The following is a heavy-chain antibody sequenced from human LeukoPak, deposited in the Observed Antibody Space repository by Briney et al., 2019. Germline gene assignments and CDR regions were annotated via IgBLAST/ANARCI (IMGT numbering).Heavy chain of an antibody. D-gene: IGHD2-2*01. CDR2: IYYSGST. CDR1: GGSISSGDYY. Sequence: TSETLSLTCTVSGGSISSGDYYWSWSRQPPGKGLEWIEYIYYSGSTYYNPSLKSRVTISVDTSKNQFSLKLSSVPAADTAVYYCARDSGVYCSSTSCYGLDPWGQGTLVTVSS. V-gene: IGHV4-30-4*08. J-gene: IGHJ5*02. CDR3: ARDSGVYCSSTSCYGLDP.